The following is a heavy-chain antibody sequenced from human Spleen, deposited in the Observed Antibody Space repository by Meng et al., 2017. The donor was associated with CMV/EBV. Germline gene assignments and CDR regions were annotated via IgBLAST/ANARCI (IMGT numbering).Heavy chain of an antibody. J-gene: IGHJ5*02. CDR2: MNPNSDNT. CDR1: GYTFTSYD. D-gene: IGHD6-6*01. Sequence: ASVKVSCKASGYTFTSYDINWVRQATGQGLEWMGWMNPNSDNTAYAQKFQGRVTITRNTSLRTAYMELSSLRSEDTAIYYCARGGATRLQYYNWFDPWGQGTLVTVSS. CDR3: ARGGATRLQYYNWFDP. V-gene: IGHV1-8*03.